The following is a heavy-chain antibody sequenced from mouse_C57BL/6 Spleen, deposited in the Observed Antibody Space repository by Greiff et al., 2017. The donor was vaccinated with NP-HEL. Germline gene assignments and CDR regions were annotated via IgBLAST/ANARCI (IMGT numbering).Heavy chain of an antibody. V-gene: IGHV1-80*01. Sequence: VQLQQSGAELVKPGASVKISCKASGYAFSSYWMNWVKQRPGKGLEWIGQIYPGDGDTNYNGKFKGKATLTADKSSSTAYMQLSSLTSEDSAVYFCARGDYYGSRGLDDWGQGTTLTVSS. CDR2: IYPGDGDT. CDR3: ARGDYYGSRGLDD. J-gene: IGHJ2*01. CDR1: GYAFSSYW. D-gene: IGHD1-1*01.